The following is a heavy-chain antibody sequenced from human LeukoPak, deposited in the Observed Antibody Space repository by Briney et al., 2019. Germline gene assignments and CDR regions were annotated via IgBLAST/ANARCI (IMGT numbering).Heavy chain of an antibody. CDR1: GFTFSSYS. D-gene: IGHD3-10*01. J-gene: IGHJ4*02. Sequence: KPGGSLRLSCAASGFTFSSYSMNWVRQAPGKGLEWVSSISSSSSYIYYADSVKGRLTISRDNAKNSLYLQMNSLRAEDTAVYYCARDAVASNYYGSGSYGYYFDYWGQGTLVTVSS. CDR3: ARDAVASNYYGSGSYGYYFDY. CDR2: ISSSSSYI. V-gene: IGHV3-21*01.